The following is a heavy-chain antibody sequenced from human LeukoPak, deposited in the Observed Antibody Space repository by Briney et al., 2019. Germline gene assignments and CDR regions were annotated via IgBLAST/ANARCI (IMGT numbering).Heavy chain of an antibody. Sequence: SETLSLTCTVSGGSISSYYWSWIRQPPGKGLEWIGYIHYSGSTNYNPSLKSRVTISADTSKNQFSLKLNSVTAADTAVYYCARAHDDFWSGYFMTVDYWGQGTLVTVSS. CDR1: GGSISSYY. CDR3: ARAHDDFWSGYFMTVDY. J-gene: IGHJ4*02. V-gene: IGHV4-59*01. CDR2: IHYSGST. D-gene: IGHD3-3*01.